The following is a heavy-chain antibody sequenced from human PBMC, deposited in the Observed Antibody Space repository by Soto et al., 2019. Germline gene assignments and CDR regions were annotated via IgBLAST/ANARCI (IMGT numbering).Heavy chain of an antibody. CDR2: IYYSGST. V-gene: IGHV4-59*01. CDR3: ARVGDDSSGYYYPLDY. CDR1: GGSISSYY. D-gene: IGHD3-22*01. J-gene: IGHJ4*02. Sequence: QVQLRESGPGLVKPSETLSLTCTVSGGSISSYYWSWIRQPPGKGLEWIGYIYYSGSTNYNPSLKSRVTISVDTSKNQFSLKLSSVTAADTAVYYCARVGDDSSGYYYPLDYWGQGTLVTVSS.